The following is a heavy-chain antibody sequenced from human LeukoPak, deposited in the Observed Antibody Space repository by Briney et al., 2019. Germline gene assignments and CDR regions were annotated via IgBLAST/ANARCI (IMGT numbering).Heavy chain of an antibody. CDR2: ISSSSSTI. CDR3: ARDRVRKLWFGELYEHFDY. V-gene: IGHV3-48*01. CDR1: GFTFSSYS. D-gene: IGHD3-10*01. J-gene: IGHJ4*02. Sequence: TGGSLRLSCAASGFTFSSYSMSWVRQAPGKGLEWVSYISSSSSTIYYADSVKGRFTISRDNAKNSLYLQMNSLRAEDTAVYYCARDRVRKLWFGELYEHFDYWGQGTLVTVSS.